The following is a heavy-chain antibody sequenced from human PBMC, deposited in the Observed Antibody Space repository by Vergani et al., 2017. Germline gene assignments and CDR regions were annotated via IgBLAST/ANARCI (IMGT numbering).Heavy chain of an antibody. CDR2: ISGSGGST. D-gene: IGHD6-19*01. J-gene: IGHJ4*02. CDR3: AKDHRSVAGPLYFDY. Sequence: EVQLVESGGGLVKPGGSLRLSCAASGFNFSSYAMSWVRQAPGKGLEWVSAISGSGGSTYYADSVKGRFTISRDNSKNTLYLQLNSLRAEDTAVYYCAKDHRSVAGPLYFDYWGQGTLVTVSS. V-gene: IGHV3-23*04. CDR1: GFNFSSYA.